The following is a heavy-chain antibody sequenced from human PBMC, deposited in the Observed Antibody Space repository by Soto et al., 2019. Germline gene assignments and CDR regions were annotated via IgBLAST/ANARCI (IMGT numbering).Heavy chain of an antibody. V-gene: IGHV1-69*06. CDR3: ARRDSGGFYRFFDS. D-gene: IGHD2-15*01. J-gene: IGHJ4*02. Sequence: SVKVSCKASGGSRSTNPISWVRQAPGQGLEWMGGTGSGTGPGNHAQKFQGRLTVTADKSTSTVYMELTNLSSEDTAVYYCARRDSGGFYRFFDSWGQGTLVTVSS. CDR2: TGSGTGPG. CDR1: GGSRSTNP.